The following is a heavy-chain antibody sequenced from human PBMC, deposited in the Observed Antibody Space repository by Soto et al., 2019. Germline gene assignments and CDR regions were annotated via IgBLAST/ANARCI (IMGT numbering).Heavy chain of an antibody. J-gene: IGHJ4*02. CDR3: VRGRGGD. Sequence: QAQLVESGGDLVKPGGSLRLSCAASGFTFSDYYRTWIRQAPGKGLEWISYISNSGTYTNYADSVKGRFTISRDNAKNSLYLRMTGLRAEDTAVYYCVRGRGGDWGQGTLVTVSS. CDR2: ISNSGTYT. D-gene: IGHD3-10*01. CDR1: GFTFSDYY. V-gene: IGHV3-11*06.